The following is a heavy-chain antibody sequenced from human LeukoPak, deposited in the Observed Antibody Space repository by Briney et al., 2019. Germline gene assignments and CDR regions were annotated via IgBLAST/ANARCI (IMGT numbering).Heavy chain of an antibody. CDR3: ARVVVVTATTAKYYFDY. Sequence: SETLSLTCAVYGGSFSGYYWSWIRQPPGKGLEWIGEINHSGSTNYNPSLKSRVAISVDTSKNQFSLKLSSVTAADTAVYYCARVVVVTATTAKYYFDYWGQGTLVTVSS. V-gene: IGHV4-34*01. J-gene: IGHJ4*02. D-gene: IGHD2-21*02. CDR2: INHSGST. CDR1: GGSFSGYY.